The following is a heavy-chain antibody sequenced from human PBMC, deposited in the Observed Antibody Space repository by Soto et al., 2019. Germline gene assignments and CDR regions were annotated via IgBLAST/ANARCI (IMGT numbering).Heavy chain of an antibody. CDR2: IWYDGSNK. J-gene: IGHJ5*02. CDR1: GFTFSSYG. V-gene: IGHV3-33*01. CDR3: ARDSSTSCCRAVRGWFDP. Sequence: QVQLVESGGGVVQPGRSLRLSCAASGFTFSSYGMHWVRQAPGKGLEWVAVIWYDGSNKYYADSVKGRFTISRDNSKNTLYLQMNSLRAEDTAVYYCARDSSTSCCRAVRGWFDPWGQGTLVTVSS. D-gene: IGHD2-2*01.